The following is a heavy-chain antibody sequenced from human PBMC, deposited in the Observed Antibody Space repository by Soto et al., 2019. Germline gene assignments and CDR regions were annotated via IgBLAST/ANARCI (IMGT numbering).Heavy chain of an antibody. V-gene: IGHV4-38-2*02. D-gene: IGHD2-2*01. J-gene: IGHJ5*02. CDR1: GYSISSGYY. Sequence: PSETLSLTCAVSGYSISSGYYWGWIRQPPGKGLEWIGSIYHSGSTYYNPSLKSRVTISVDTSKNQFSLKLSSVTAADTAVYYCARDNRYCSSTRCYFWFDPWGQGTLVTVSS. CDR3: ARDNRYCSSTRCYFWFDP. CDR2: IYHSGST.